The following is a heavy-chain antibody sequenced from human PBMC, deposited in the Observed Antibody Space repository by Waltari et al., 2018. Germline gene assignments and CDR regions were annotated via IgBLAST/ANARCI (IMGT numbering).Heavy chain of an antibody. CDR3: ATKRESSASGFDY. D-gene: IGHD6-19*01. V-gene: IGHV4-39*01. Sequence: QLQLQESGPGLVKPSETLSFTCTVSGGSISSSSYYWGWTRQPPGKGLEWIGSIYYRGSTYYNPSLKSRVTISVDTSKNQFSLKLSSVTAADTAVYYCATKRESSASGFDYWGQGTLVTVSS. J-gene: IGHJ4*02. CDR1: GGSISSSSYY. CDR2: IYYRGST.